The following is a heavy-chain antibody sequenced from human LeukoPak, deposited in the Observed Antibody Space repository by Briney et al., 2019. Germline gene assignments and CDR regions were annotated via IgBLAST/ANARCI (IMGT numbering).Heavy chain of an antibody. Sequence: ASVKVSCKASGSTFTSYDINWVRQASGQGLEWMGWMNPNNGNTGYAQKFQGRVTMTRDTSISTAYMELRGLRSDDTAVYYCVRDREGVAISVNYWFDPWGQGTLVTVSS. J-gene: IGHJ5*02. CDR2: MNPNNGNT. V-gene: IGHV1-8*01. CDR1: GSTFTSYD. D-gene: IGHD3-10*01. CDR3: VRDREGVAISVNYWFDP.